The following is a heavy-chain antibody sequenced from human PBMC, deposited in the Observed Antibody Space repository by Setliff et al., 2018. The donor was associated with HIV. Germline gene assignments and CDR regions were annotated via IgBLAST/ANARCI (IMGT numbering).Heavy chain of an antibody. Sequence: LSLTCTVSGGSIRSSSYYWGWIRQPPGKGLEWIGSIYYSGSTYYNPSLKSRVTISVDTSKNQFSLKLSSVTAADTAVYYCARGSRGARASKIDSSGYYLVYWGRGTLVTVSS. CDR3: ARGSRGARASKIDSSGYYLVY. D-gene: IGHD3-22*01. CDR1: GGSIRSSSYY. V-gene: IGHV4-39*07. CDR2: IYYSGST. J-gene: IGHJ4*02.